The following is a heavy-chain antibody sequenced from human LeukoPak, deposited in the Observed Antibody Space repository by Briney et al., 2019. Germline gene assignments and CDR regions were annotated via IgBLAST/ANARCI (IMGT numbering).Heavy chain of an antibody. CDR3: ARSDTFGGIIVYAFDI. CDR1: GYTFTSYG. Sequence: GASVKVSCKAPGYTFTSYGISWVRQAPGQGLEWMGWISAYNGNTNYAQKLQGRVTMTTDTSTSTAYMELRSLRSDGTAVYYCARSDTFGGIIVYAFDIWGQGTMVTVSS. V-gene: IGHV1-18*01. CDR2: ISAYNGNT. D-gene: IGHD3-16*02. J-gene: IGHJ3*02.